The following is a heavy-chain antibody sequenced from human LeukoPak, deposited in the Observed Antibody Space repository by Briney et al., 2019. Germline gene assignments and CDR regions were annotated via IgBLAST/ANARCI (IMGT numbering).Heavy chain of an antibody. D-gene: IGHD3-9*01. CDR2: ISGSGGST. Sequence: PGGSLRLSCAASGFTFSSYAMSWVRQAPGKGLEWVSAISGSGGSTYYADSVKGRFTISRDNSKNTLYLQMNSLRAEDTAVYYCAKGGLRYFDWLLYTGIDYWGRGTLVTVSS. CDR3: AKGGLRYFDWLLYTGIDY. J-gene: IGHJ4*02. CDR1: GFTFSSYA. V-gene: IGHV3-23*01.